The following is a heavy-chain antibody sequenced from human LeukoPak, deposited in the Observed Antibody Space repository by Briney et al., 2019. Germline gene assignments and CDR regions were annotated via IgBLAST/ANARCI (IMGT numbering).Heavy chain of an antibody. CDR3: ARGLRDTFCSGGSCYSDY. J-gene: IGHJ4*02. CDR2: IIPILGIA. V-gene: IGHV1-69*16. CDR1: GGTFSSYT. D-gene: IGHD2-15*01. Sequence: GASVKVSCKASGGTFSSYTISWVRQAPGQGLEWMGRIIPILGIANYAQRFQGRVTITTDESTSTAYMELSSLISGDTAMYYCARGLRDTFCSGGSCYSDYWGQGTLVTVSS.